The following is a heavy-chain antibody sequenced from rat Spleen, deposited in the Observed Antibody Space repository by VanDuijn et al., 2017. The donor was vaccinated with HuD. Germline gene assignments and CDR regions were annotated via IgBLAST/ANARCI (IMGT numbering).Heavy chain of an antibody. J-gene: IGHJ2*01. Sequence: EVHLVESGGGLVQPGRSLKLSCVTSGFTFNYYWMTWIRQAPGKGLEWVASINTGGGSTYYRDSVKGRFTISRDNAKSTLYLQMDSLRSEDTATYYCARETGYNSYFDYWGQGVMVTVSS. D-gene: IGHD4-1*01. V-gene: IGHV5-31*01. CDR3: ARETGYNSYFDY. CDR2: INTGGGST. CDR1: GFTFNYYW.